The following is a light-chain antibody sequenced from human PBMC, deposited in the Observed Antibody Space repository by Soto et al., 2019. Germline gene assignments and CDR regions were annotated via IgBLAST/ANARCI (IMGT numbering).Light chain of an antibody. V-gene: IGKV1-5*03. CDR3: QQYNNNWT. Sequence: EIQMTQSPSTLSASVGDRVTITCRASQSISSWLAWYQQKPGKAPKLLIYKASNLESGVPSRFSGSGSGTEFTLTISSLQPDDSATYYCQQYNNNWTFGQGTKVDIK. CDR1: QSISSW. CDR2: KAS. J-gene: IGKJ1*01.